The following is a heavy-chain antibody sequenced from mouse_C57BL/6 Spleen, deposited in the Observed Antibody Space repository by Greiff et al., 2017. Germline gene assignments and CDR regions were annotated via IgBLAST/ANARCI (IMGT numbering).Heavy chain of an antibody. Sequence: EVKLMESGGGLVKPGGSLKLSCAASGFTFSSYAMSWVRQTPEKRLEWVATISDGGSYTYYPDNVKGRFTISRDNAKNNLYLQMSHLKSEDTAMYYCARSSLNWDVGYFDYWGQGTTLTVSS. CDR1: GFTFSSYA. J-gene: IGHJ2*01. D-gene: IGHD4-1*01. CDR2: ISDGGSYT. V-gene: IGHV5-4*03. CDR3: ARSSLNWDVGYFDY.